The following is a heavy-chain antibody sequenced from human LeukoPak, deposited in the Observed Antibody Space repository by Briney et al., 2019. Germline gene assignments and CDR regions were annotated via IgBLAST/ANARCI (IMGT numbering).Heavy chain of an antibody. Sequence: PSETLSLTCTVSGGSISSSSYYWGWIRQPPGKGLEWIGSIYYSGSTYYNPSLKSRVTISVDTSKNQFSLKLSSVTAADTAVYYCARHPLYSRTWSPFDYWGQGTLVTVSS. V-gene: IGHV4-39*01. CDR2: IYYSGST. CDR1: GGSISSSSYY. D-gene: IGHD6-13*01. J-gene: IGHJ4*02. CDR3: ARHPLYSRTWSPFDY.